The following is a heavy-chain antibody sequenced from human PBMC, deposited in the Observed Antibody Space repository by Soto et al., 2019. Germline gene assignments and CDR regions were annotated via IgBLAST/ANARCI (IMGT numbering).Heavy chain of an antibody. V-gene: IGHV3-30-3*01. D-gene: IGHD3-10*01. CDR1: GFTFSSYA. CDR2: ISYDGSNK. Sequence: QVQLVESGGGVVQPGRSLRLSCAASGFTFSSYAMHWVRQAPGKGLEWVAVISYDGSNKYYADSVKGRFTISRDISKNTLYLQMNSLRAEETAVYYCARGTMVRGVILGYWGQGTLVTVSS. CDR3: ARGTMVRGVILGY. J-gene: IGHJ4*02.